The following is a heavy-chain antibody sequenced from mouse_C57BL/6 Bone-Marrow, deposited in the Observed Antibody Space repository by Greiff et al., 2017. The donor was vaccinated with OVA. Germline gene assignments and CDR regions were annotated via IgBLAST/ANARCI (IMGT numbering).Heavy chain of an antibody. CDR1: GFTFSDYG. Sequence: EVKVVESGGGLVKPGGSLKLSCAASGFTFSDYGMHWVRQAPEKGLEWVAYISSGSSTIYYADTVKGRFTISRDNAKNTRFLKVASLRSEDTAMYYCARGTGYYYAMDYWGQGTSVTVSS. CDR3: ARGTGYYYAMDY. V-gene: IGHV5-17*01. CDR2: ISSGSSTI. D-gene: IGHD4-1*01. J-gene: IGHJ4*01.